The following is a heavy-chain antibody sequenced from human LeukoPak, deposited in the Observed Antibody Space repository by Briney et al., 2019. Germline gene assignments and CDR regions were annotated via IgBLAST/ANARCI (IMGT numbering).Heavy chain of an antibody. D-gene: IGHD3-22*01. CDR2: INPSGGST. CDR1: GYTFTTYH. V-gene: IGHV1-46*01. Sequence: GASVKVSCKASGYTFTTYHMHWVRQAPGQGLEWMGIINPSGGSTSYAQKFQGRVTMTRDTSTSTVYLELSSLRSEDTAVYYCARADSADYYDSSGSIDYWGQGTLVTVSS. J-gene: IGHJ4*02. CDR3: ARADSADYYDSSGSIDY.